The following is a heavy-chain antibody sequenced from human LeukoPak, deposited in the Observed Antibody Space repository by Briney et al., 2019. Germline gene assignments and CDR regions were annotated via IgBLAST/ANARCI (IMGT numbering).Heavy chain of an antibody. CDR1: GGSISGSSYF. CDR2: FYYSGST. D-gene: IGHD3-10*01. CDR3: ARTGSSGSFSDY. J-gene: IGHJ4*02. Sequence: SETLSLTCTVSGGSISGSSYFWGWIRQPPGKGLEWIGSFYYSGSTYYNPSLKSRVTISVDTSKNQFSLKLSSVTTADTAVYYCARTGSSGSFSDYWGQGTLVTVSP. V-gene: IGHV4-39*07.